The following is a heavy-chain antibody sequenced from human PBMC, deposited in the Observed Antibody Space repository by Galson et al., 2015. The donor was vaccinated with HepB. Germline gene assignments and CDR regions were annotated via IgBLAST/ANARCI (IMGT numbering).Heavy chain of an antibody. CDR3: ARDRPNPYYYYGMDV. Sequence: SLRLSCAASGFIFSSYAMHWVRQAPGKGLEWVAVISYDGSNKYYADSVKGRFTISRDNSKNTLYLQMNSLRAEDTAVYYCARDRPNPYYYYGMDVWGQGTTVTVSS. J-gene: IGHJ6*02. CDR1: GFIFSSYA. V-gene: IGHV3-30-3*01. CDR2: ISYDGSNK.